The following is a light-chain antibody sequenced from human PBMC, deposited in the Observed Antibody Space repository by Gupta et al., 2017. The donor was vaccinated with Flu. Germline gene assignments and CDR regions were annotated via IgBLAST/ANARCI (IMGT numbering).Light chain of an antibody. Sequence: TDRIACSGDALPKQYVYWYQQKPGQAPMLVISKDTERPSGIPERFSGSSSGKTVTVTISGIQAEDEADYYCQSVDSSSCDTSVVFGGGTKLTVL. CDR1: ALPKQY. CDR2: KDT. J-gene: IGLJ2*01. CDR3: QSVDSSSCDTSVV. V-gene: IGLV3-25*03.